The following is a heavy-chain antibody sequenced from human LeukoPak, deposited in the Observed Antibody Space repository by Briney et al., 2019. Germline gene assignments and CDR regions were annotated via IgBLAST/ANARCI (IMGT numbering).Heavy chain of an antibody. D-gene: IGHD3-10*01. CDR1: GGSVSSGSYY. J-gene: IGHJ4*02. CDR2: IYYSGST. Sequence: SETLSLTCTVSGGSVSSGSYYWSWIRQPPGKGLEWIGYIYYSGSTNYNPSLKSRVTISVDTSKNQFPLKLSSVTAADTAVYYCAREDGSGKFDYWGQGTLVTVSS. CDR3: AREDGSGKFDY. V-gene: IGHV4-61*01.